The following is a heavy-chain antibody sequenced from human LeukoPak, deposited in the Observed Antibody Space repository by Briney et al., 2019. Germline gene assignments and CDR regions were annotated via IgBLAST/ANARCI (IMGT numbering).Heavy chain of an antibody. CDR1: GFTFSSYA. D-gene: IGHD1-26*01. J-gene: IGHJ4*02. Sequence: PGGSLRLSCAASGFTFSSYAMSWVRQAPGKGLEWVSAISGSGGSTYYADSVKGRFTISRDNSKNTLYVQMNSLRAEDTAVYYCARDGGRRGSYPTGYFGYWGQGTLVTVSS. CDR2: ISGSGGST. CDR3: ARDGGRRGSYPTGYFGY. V-gene: IGHV3-23*01.